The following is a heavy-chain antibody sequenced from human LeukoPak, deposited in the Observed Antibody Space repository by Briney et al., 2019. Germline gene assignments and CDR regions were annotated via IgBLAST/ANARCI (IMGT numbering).Heavy chain of an antibody. Sequence: PGGSLRLSCAASGFTVSSNYMSWVRQAPGKGLEWVSYISSSSSTIYYADSVKGRFTISRDNAKNSLYLQMNSLRAEDTAVYYCAREAEWELLYYFDYWGQGTLVTVSS. CDR2: ISSSSSTI. J-gene: IGHJ4*02. V-gene: IGHV3-48*04. CDR1: GFTVSSNY. CDR3: AREAEWELLYYFDY. D-gene: IGHD1-26*01.